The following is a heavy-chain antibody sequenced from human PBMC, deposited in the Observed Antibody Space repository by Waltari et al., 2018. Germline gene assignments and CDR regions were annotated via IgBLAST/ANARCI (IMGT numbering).Heavy chain of an antibody. CDR3: ARDLHGDPRGTDAFDI. J-gene: IGHJ3*02. Sequence: QVQLQQWGAGLLKPSETLSLTCAVYGGSFSGYYWSWIRQPPGKGLEWVSYISSSGSTIYYADSVKGRFTISRDNAKNSLYLQMNSLRAEDTAVYYCARDLHGDPRGTDAFDIWGQGTMVTVSS. CDR2: ISSSGSTI. V-gene: IGHV3-11*01. CDR1: GGSFSGYY. D-gene: IGHD4-17*01.